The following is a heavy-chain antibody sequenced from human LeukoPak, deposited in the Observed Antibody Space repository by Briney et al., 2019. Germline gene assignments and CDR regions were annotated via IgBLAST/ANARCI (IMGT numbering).Heavy chain of an antibody. CDR2: ISYDGSNK. Sequence: PGGSLRLSCAASGFTFSSYGMHWVRQAPGKGLEWVAVISYDGSNKYYADSEKGRFTISRDSSKNTLYLQMNSLRAEDTATYYCAKDYCRGGNCPLPFFDSWGQGTLVTVSS. CDR1: GFTFSSYG. V-gene: IGHV3-30*18. CDR3: AKDYCRGGNCPLPFFDS. J-gene: IGHJ4*02. D-gene: IGHD2-15*01.